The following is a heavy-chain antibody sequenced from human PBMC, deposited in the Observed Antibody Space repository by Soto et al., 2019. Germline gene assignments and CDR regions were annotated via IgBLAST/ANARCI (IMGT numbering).Heavy chain of an antibody. J-gene: IGHJ4*02. CDR3: ARGAEGLLLAYFDY. CDR2: MNPNSGDT. Sequence: QVQLVQPGAEGKKPGASVRVSCEASGYTFSNHDINWVRQATGQGVEWMGWMNPNSGDTGYAQKFQGTVTRTRNASICTANMELSSLRSEATAVYYCARGAEGLLLAYFDYWGQGTLLTVSS. CDR1: GYTFSNHD. D-gene: IGHD3-3*01. V-gene: IGHV1-8*01.